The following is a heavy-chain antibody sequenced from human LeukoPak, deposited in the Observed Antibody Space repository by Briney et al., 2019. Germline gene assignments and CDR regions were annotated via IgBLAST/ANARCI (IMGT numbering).Heavy chain of an antibody. D-gene: IGHD2-2*02. CDR3: ARGIWGAAIGYSDY. J-gene: IGHJ4*02. CDR1: GFTVSSNY. V-gene: IGHV3-66*01. Sequence: GGSLRLSCAASGFTVSSNYMSWVRQAPGKGLEWVSVIFSGGSTYYADSVKGRFTISRDNSKNTLYLQMNGLRAEDTAVYYCARGIWGAAIGYSDYWGQGTLVTVSS. CDR2: IFSGGST.